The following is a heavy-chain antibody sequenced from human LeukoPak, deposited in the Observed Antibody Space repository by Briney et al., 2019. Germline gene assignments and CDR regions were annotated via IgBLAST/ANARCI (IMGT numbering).Heavy chain of an antibody. D-gene: IGHD3-10*01. Sequence: PSETLSLTCAVSGGSFSSYYWSWIRQPPGKELEGMGDINHNGSTNYNPSLKSRVTISVDTSKNQFSLKLSSVTAADTAVYYCASWVRGSGRYYFDYWGQGTLVTVSS. CDR3: ASWVRGSGRYYFDY. V-gene: IGHV4-34*01. CDR1: GGSFSSYY. CDR2: INHNGST. J-gene: IGHJ4*02.